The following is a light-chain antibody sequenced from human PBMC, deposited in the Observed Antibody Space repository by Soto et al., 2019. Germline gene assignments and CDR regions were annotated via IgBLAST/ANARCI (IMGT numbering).Light chain of an antibody. V-gene: IGLV2-8*01. CDR2: EVS. CDR1: SSDVGGYNY. CDR3: SSYAGSNNLYV. J-gene: IGLJ1*01. Sequence: HSALTQPPSASGSPGQSVTISCTGTSSDVGGYNYVSWYQQHPGKAPKLMIYEVSKRPSGVPDRFSGSKSGNTASLTVSGLQAEDEADYYCSSYAGSNNLYVFGTGTKVTVL.